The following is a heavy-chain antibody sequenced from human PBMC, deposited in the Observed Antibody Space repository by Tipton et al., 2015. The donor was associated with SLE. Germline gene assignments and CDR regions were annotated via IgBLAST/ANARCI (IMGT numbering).Heavy chain of an antibody. J-gene: IGHJ5*02. CDR2: IYTSGST. V-gene: IGHV4-4*07. CDR1: GGSISSHY. Sequence: TLSLTCTVSGGSISSHYWSWIRQPAGKGLEWIGRIYTSGSTNYTPPLKSRVPISVDTYKNQFSLNLSSVTAADTAVYYCASGGYGSGSHYLGGWFDPWGRGTLVTVSS. D-gene: IGHD3-10*01. CDR3: ASGGYGSGSHYLGGWFDP.